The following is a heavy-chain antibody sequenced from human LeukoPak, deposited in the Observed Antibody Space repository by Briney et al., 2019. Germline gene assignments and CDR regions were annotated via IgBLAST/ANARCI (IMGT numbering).Heavy chain of an antibody. CDR3: VRGFASGIRRALWFGDLL. D-gene: IGHD3-10*01. CDR2: VSAHGVDK. Sequence: GRSLRLSCAAYGLSFSSYAMHWVRQPPGRGLEWLAVVSAHGVDKFYTDSVKDRFTISKDTPKNTLSLQMNSQVVRDTGLYYCVRGFASGIRRALWFGDLLRAQGPLVPLSP. J-gene: IGHJ4*02. CDR1: GLSFSSYA. V-gene: IGHV3-30*10.